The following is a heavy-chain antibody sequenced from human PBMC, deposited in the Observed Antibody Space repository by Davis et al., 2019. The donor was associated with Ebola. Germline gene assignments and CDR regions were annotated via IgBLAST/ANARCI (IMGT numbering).Heavy chain of an antibody. CDR3: ARENTRYCSSTSCYYYGMDV. V-gene: IGHV4-31*03. Sequence: MPSETLSLTCTVSGGSISSGGYYWSWIRQHPGKGLEWIGYIYYSGSTYYNPSLKSRVTISVDTSKNQFSLKLSSVTAADTAVYYCARENTRYCSSTSCYYYGMDVWGQGTTVTVSS. D-gene: IGHD2-2*01. J-gene: IGHJ6*02. CDR1: GGSISSGGYY. CDR2: IYYSGST.